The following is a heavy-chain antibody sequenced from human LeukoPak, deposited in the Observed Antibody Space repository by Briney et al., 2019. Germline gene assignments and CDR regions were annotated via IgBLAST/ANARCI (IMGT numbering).Heavy chain of an antibody. J-gene: IGHJ4*02. D-gene: IGHD4-17*01. CDR2: IYTSGST. CDR1: GNSISSYY. Sequence: SETLSLTCTDSGNSISSYYWSWIRQPAGKGLEWIGRIYTSGSTNYNPSLKSRVTMSVDTSKSQFSLKLSSMTAADTAVYYCARFCYGDYCFDYWGQGTLVTVSS. V-gene: IGHV4-4*07. CDR3: ARFCYGDYCFDY.